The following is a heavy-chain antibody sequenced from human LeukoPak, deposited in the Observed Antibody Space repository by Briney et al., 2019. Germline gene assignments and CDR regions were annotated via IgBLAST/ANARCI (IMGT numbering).Heavy chain of an antibody. V-gene: IGHV4-59*01. CDR2: IYYSGST. Sequence: SETLSLTCTVSGGSISTYYWSWIRQPPGKGLEWIGYIYYSGSTNYNPSLNSRVTISVDTSKKEFSLKMSSVTAADTAVYYCARASFGDPGYMDVWGKGTTVTISS. CDR3: ARASFGDPGYMDV. J-gene: IGHJ6*03. CDR1: GGSISTYY. D-gene: IGHD2/OR15-2a*01.